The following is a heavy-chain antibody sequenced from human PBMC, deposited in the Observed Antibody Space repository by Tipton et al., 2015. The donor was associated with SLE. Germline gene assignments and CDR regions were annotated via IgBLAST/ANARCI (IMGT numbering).Heavy chain of an antibody. CDR3: SRGTPFMEWERNWFDP. J-gene: IGHJ5*02. V-gene: IGHV4-59*01. CDR1: GGSIRTYY. CDR2: IYHTGPT. Sequence: TLSLTCTVSGGSIRTYYWAWIRQPPGKGLEWIGHIYHTGPTNYNPSLTGRVMMSVDTSKNQFSLRLDSVTAADTAFYYCSRGTPFMEWERNWFDPWGQGTLVTVSS. D-gene: IGHD1-26*01.